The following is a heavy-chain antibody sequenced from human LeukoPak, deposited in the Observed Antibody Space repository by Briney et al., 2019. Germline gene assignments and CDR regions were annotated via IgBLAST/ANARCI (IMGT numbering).Heavy chain of an antibody. CDR1: GFTFSSYS. CDR2: ISSSSSYI. CDR3: AREKPTIAVAGNVDY. D-gene: IGHD6-19*01. J-gene: IGHJ4*02. Sequence: GGSLRLSCAASGFTFSSYSMNWVRQAPGKGLEWVSSISSSSSYIYYADSVKGRFTISRDNAKNSLYLQMNSLRAEDTAVYYCAREKPTIAVAGNVDYWGQGTLVTVSS. V-gene: IGHV3-21*01.